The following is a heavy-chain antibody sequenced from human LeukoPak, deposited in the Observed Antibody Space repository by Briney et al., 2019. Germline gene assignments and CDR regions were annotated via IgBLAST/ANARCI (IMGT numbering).Heavy chain of an antibody. J-gene: IGHJ4*02. V-gene: IGHV3-23*01. CDR1: GFTFSSYA. CDR2: ISGSGGST. CDR3: AKDLSGSYKLGTFDY. Sequence: GGSLRLSCAASGFTFSSYAMSWVRQAPGKGLEWVSAISGSGGSTYCADSVKGRLTISRDNSKNTLYLQMNSLRAEDTAVYYCAKDLSGSYKLGTFDYWGQGTLVTVSS. D-gene: IGHD1-26*01.